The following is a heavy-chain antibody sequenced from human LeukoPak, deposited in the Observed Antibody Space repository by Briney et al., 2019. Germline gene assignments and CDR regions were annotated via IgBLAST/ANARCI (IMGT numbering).Heavy chain of an antibody. CDR1: GYTLTELS. J-gene: IGHJ3*02. D-gene: IGHD6-19*01. V-gene: IGHV1-24*01. Sequence: GASVKVSCKVSGYTLTELSMHWVRQAPGKGLEWMGGFDPEDGETIYAQKFQGRVTMTEDTSTDTAYMELSSLRSEDTAVYYCATDTPIAVAGSEGDDAFDIWGQGTMVTVSS. CDR3: ATDTPIAVAGSEGDDAFDI. CDR2: FDPEDGET.